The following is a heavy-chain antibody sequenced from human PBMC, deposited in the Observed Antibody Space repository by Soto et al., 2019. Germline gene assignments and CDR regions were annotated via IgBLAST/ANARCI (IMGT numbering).Heavy chain of an antibody. CDR1: GYTFTSYA. CDR3: ERVIQPSYSGSGSSSVVGLGLFDY. D-gene: IGHD3-10*01. J-gene: IGHJ4*02. CDR2: INAGNGNT. Sequence: ASVKVSCKASGYTFTSYAVHWVRQAPGQRLEGMGGINAGNGNTKYSQKFQGRVTLTRDTSASTAYRELSGLRTEDTAVYSCERVIQPSYSGSGSSSVVGLGLFDYWGQRTLVTVS. V-gene: IGHV1-3*01.